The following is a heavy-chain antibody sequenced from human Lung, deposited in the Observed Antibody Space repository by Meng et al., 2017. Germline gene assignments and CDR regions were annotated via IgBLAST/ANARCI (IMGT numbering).Heavy chain of an antibody. J-gene: IGHJ4*02. CDR2: ISNTGKYI. Sequence: EVQLVESGGGLVKPGGSLRLSCAASDFTFSDYSMNWVRQAPGKGLEWVSFISNTGKYIYYADSVKGRFTISRDNAKNSLYLQINSLRAEDTAVYYCARGSYQPLLLSALDYWGQGTLVTVSS. V-gene: IGHV3-21*01. D-gene: IGHD2-15*01. CDR3: ARGSYQPLLLSALDY. CDR1: DFTFSDYS.